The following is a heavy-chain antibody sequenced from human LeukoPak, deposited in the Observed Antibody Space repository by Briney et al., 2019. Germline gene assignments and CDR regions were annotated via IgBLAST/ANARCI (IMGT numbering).Heavy chain of an antibody. V-gene: IGHV1-46*01. CDR1: GYTFTSYY. D-gene: IGHD3-22*01. J-gene: IGHJ4*02. Sequence: VASVKVSCKASGYTFTSYYMHWVRQAPGQGFEWMGIINPSGGSTSYAQKFQGRVTMTRDMSTSTVYMELSSLRSEDTAVYYCARVNDYDSSGGTYYFDYWGQGTLVTVSS. CDR2: INPSGGST. CDR3: ARVNDYDSSGGTYYFDY.